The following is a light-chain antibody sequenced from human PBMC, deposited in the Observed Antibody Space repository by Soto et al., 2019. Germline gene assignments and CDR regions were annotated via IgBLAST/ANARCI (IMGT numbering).Light chain of an antibody. Sequence: QPVLTQPPSASGTPGQRVTISCSGSSSNIGTNTVNWYQQLPGTAPQLLIYSNNQRPSGVPDRFSGSKSGTSASLAISGLQSEDEADYYCAAWDDSLNGVLFGGGTKVTVL. CDR1: SSNIGTNT. V-gene: IGLV1-44*01. J-gene: IGLJ2*01. CDR2: SNN. CDR3: AAWDDSLNGVL.